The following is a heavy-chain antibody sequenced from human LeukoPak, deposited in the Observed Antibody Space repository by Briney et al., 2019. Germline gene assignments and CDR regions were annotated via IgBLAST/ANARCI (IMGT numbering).Heavy chain of an antibody. CDR2: IDPDGTWT. CDR1: GFSFSHYS. CDR3: ARLFDRVTTYDY. V-gene: IGHV3-7*01. Sequence: GGSLRLSCAASGFSFSHYSMSWVRQGPGKGLDWVATIDPDGTWTAYVDSVKGSFTISRDNVQNSLHLQMDSLRADDTAVYYCARLFDRVTTYDYWGQGTQVTVSS. J-gene: IGHJ4*02. D-gene: IGHD4-17*01.